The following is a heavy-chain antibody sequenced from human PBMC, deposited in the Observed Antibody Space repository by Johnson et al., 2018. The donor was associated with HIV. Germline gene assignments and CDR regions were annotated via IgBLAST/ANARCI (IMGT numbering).Heavy chain of an antibody. D-gene: IGHD6-13*01. Sequence: EVQLMESGGGLVQPGGSLRLSCVGSGFTLTDHYMDWVRQAPGKGLEWVGRSRDKTNSYTTEYAASGKGRFTISRDDSKNTLFLQMNSLKTEDTAVYYCTTEDRDSSSWYGAFDIWGQGTMVTVSS. CDR2: SRDKTNSYTT. V-gene: IGHV3-72*01. J-gene: IGHJ3*02. CDR3: TTEDRDSSSWYGAFDI. CDR1: GFTLTDHY.